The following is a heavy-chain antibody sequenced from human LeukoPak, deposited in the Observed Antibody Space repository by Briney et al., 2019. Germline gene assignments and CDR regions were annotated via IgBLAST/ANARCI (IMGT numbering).Heavy chain of an antibody. V-gene: IGHV5-51*01. CDR3: ARHKNKQQLFASHYDP. CDR1: GCSFTSYW. Sequence: GESLKISCKGSGCSFTSYWIGWVRQMPGKGLEWMGIIYPGDSDTRYSPSFQGQVTISADKSISTAYLQWSSLKASDTAMYYCARHKNKQQLFASHYDPWGQGTLVTVSS. CDR2: IYPGDSDT. D-gene: IGHD6-13*01. J-gene: IGHJ5*02.